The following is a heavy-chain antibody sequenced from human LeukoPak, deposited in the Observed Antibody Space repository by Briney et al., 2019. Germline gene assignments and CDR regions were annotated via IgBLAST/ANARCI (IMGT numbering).Heavy chain of an antibody. J-gene: IGHJ4*02. Sequence: SETLSLTCTVSGYSISSGYYWGWIRQPPGKGLEWIGNIYHSGSTYYNPSLKSRVTISVDTSKNQFSLKLSSVTAADTAVYYCARVPDIVVVPAAHFDYWGQGTLVTVPS. CDR1: GYSISSGYY. D-gene: IGHD2-2*01. CDR3: ARVPDIVVVPAAHFDY. V-gene: IGHV4-38-2*02. CDR2: IYHSGST.